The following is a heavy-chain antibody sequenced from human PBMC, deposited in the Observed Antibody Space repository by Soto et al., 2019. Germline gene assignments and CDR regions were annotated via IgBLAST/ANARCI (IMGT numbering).Heavy chain of an antibody. CDR3: ATGGSGTYYLGPLDY. J-gene: IGHJ4*02. CDR1: GFTFSSYG. CDR2: ISYDGSNK. D-gene: IGHD3-10*01. Sequence: GGSLRLSCAASGFTFSSYGMHWVRQAPGKGLEWVAVISYDGSNKYYADSVKGRFTISRDNSKNSVYLQMDNLRAEDTGVYYCATGGSGTYYLGPLDYWGQGIMVTVSS. V-gene: IGHV3-30*03.